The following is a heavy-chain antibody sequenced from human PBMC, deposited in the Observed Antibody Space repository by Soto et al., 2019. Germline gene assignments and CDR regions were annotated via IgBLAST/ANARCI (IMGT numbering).Heavy chain of an antibody. J-gene: IGHJ2*01. CDR2: ISSSGSPI. D-gene: IGHD4-17*01. CDR3: AKSPVSPFWYFDL. V-gene: IGHV3-11*01. CDR1: EFTFSDYY. Sequence: EQLVESGGGLVKPGGSLRLSCTASEFTFSDYYMSWIRQAPGKGLEWLSYISSSGSPIYYADSVKGRFTISRDNAKTSLYLQMNSLRADDTAVYYCAKSPVSPFWYFDLWGRGTLVTVSS.